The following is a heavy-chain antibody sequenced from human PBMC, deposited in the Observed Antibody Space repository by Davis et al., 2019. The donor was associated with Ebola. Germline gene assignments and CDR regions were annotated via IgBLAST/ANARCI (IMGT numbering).Heavy chain of an antibody. CDR3: ARLMGDDYDILPYGMDV. CDR1: GFTFSSYS. J-gene: IGHJ6*02. D-gene: IGHD3-9*01. V-gene: IGHV3-48*02. CDR2: ISSSSSTI. Sequence: GESLKISCAASGFTFSSYSMNWVRQAPGKGLEWVSYISSSSSTIYYADSVKGRFTISRDNAKNSLYLQMNSLRDEDTAVYYCARLMGDDYDILPYGMDVWGQGTTVTVSS.